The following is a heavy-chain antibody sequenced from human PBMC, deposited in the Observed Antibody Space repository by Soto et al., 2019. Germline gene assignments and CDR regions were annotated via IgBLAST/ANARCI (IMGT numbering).Heavy chain of an antibody. CDR2: IYYSGST. V-gene: IGHV4-59*11. J-gene: IGHJ6*02. CDR3: ARDLGYCSSTSRYGGRRGARAPGMAV. D-gene: IGHD2-2*01. Sequence: ETLSLTCTVSGGSISSHYWSWIRQPPGKGLEWIGYIYYSGSTNYNPSLKSRVTISVDTSKNQFSLKLSSVTAADTAVYYCARDLGYCSSTSRYGGRRGARAPGMAVWGQGTTVPVS. CDR1: GGSISSHY.